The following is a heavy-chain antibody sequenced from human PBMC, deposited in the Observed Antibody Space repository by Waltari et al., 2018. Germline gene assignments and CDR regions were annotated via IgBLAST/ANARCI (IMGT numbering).Heavy chain of an antibody. J-gene: IGHJ4*02. V-gene: IGHV5-51*01. CDR1: GYTFTIYW. Sequence: EVQLVQSVAEGKKHGESLRISCKGVGYTFTIYWIAWVRQVPGKGLEWMGIIFPGDSDTRYSPSFQGQVTISADKSISTAYLQWSSLKASDTAIYYCARGRSGSYPDWGQGTLVTVSS. CDR2: IFPGDSDT. CDR3: ARGRSGSYPD. D-gene: IGHD1-26*01.